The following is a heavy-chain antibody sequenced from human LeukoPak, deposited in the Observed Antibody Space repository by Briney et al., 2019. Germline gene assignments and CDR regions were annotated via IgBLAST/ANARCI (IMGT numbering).Heavy chain of an antibody. Sequence: SETLALTCAVYGGSFSGYYWSWIRQPPGKGLEWSGEINHSGSTNYNPSLKSRVTISVDTSKNPFSLKLSSVTAADTAVYYCARGGYGDYRVDYWGQGTLVTVSS. D-gene: IGHD4-17*01. CDR2: INHSGST. J-gene: IGHJ4*02. CDR3: ARGGYGDYRVDY. CDR1: GGSFSGYY. V-gene: IGHV4-34*01.